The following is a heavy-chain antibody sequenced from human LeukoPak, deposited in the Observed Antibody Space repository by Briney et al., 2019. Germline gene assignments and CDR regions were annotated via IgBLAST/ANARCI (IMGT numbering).Heavy chain of an antibody. CDR1: DYTFSNYG. CDR3: GRERLGYCSGGSCLNFEC. J-gene: IGHJ4*02. V-gene: IGHV1-18*01. D-gene: IGHD2-15*01. CDR2: ISAYNGNT. Sequence: ASVKVSCKSYDYTFSNYGISWVRQAPGQGLEWMGWISAYNGNTYYAQKLQGRVTMTTDTSTSTGYMELRSLTSDDTAVYYCGRERLGYCSGGSCLNFECWGQGTLVTVSS.